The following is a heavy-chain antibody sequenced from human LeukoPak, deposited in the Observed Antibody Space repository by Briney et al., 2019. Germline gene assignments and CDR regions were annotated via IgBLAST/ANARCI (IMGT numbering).Heavy chain of an antibody. CDR3: ARDKGLPQAFDI. Sequence: SETLSLTCTVSGGSISSFYWSWIRQPPGKGLEYIGYISYSETTSYNPSLKSRVAISVDTSKNQFSLKLTSVTAADTAVYYCARDKGLPQAFDIWGQGTMVTVSS. CDR2: ISYSETT. CDR1: GGSISSFY. D-gene: IGHD5/OR15-5a*01. V-gene: IGHV4-59*01. J-gene: IGHJ3*02.